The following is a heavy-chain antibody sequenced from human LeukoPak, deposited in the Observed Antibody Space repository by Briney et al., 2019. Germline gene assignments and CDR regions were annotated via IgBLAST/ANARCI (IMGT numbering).Heavy chain of an antibody. CDR1: GYDSISTYY. CDR2: IYYSGST. J-gene: IGHJ3*02. V-gene: IGHV4-39*01. CDR3: ARHTTTDPTRPYYYDSSGYPQHAFDI. Sequence: SETLSLTCSVSGYDSISTYYWGWIRQPPGKGLEWIGSIYYSGSTYYNPSLKSRVTISVDTSKNQFSLKLSSVTAADTAVYYCARHTTTDPTRPYYYDSSGYPQHAFDIWGQGTMVTVSS. D-gene: IGHD3-22*01.